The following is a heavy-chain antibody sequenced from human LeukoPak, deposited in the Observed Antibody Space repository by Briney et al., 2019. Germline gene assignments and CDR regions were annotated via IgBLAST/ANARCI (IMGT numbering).Heavy chain of an antibody. CDR3: AKDMRRGYSYGPLDY. D-gene: IGHD5-18*01. CDR1: GFTFDDYA. Sequence: GGSLRLSCAASGFTFDDYAMHWVRQAPGKGLEWVSGISWNSGSIGYADSVKGRFTISRDNAKNSLYLQMNSLRAEDTALYYCAKDMRRGYSYGPLDYWGQGTLVTDSS. J-gene: IGHJ4*02. CDR2: ISWNSGSI. V-gene: IGHV3-9*01.